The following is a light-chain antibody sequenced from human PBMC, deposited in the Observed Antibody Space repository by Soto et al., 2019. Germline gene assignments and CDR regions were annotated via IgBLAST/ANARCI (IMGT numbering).Light chain of an antibody. V-gene: IGLV2-23*02. J-gene: IGLJ1*01. Sequence: HSALAQPASVSGSPEQSVSVSCTGTSSDVGTYNLVSWYQQHPGKAPKLIIYEVTERPSGVSNRFSGSKFGNTASLTISGLLPEDEADYYCCSYGGSSALPYVFGTGTRSPS. CDR1: SSDVGTYNL. CDR3: CSYGGSSALPYV. CDR2: EVT.